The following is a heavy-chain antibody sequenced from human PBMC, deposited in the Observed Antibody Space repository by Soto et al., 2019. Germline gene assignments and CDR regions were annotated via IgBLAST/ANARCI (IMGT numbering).Heavy chain of an antibody. J-gene: IGHJ6*02. D-gene: IGHD3-10*01. CDR1: GGSISSGGES. Sequence: SETLSLTGTVSGGSISSGGESWRWMGLSPEKGLVWIGCIYPTRTPYSLPSLKSRVTLSVDTSRNQFSLNLTSVTAADTAVYYCARAPPGPSPRWVLWGQGTTVTV. CDR2: IYPTRTP. CDR3: ARAPPGPSPRWVL. V-gene: IGHV4-30-2*06.